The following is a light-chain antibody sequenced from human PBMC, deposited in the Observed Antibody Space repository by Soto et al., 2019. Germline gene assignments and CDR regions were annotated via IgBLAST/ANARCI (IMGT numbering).Light chain of an antibody. Sequence: VVLTQSPATLSLPPRERATLSCRTSQSVSNYLAWYQQKPGQAPRLLIYDASNRATGIPARFSGSGSGTDFTLTISSLEPEDLAVYYCQQYGSSPQTFGQGTKVDIK. CDR3: QQYGSSPQT. J-gene: IGKJ1*01. CDR2: DAS. V-gene: IGKV3-11*01. CDR1: QSVSNY.